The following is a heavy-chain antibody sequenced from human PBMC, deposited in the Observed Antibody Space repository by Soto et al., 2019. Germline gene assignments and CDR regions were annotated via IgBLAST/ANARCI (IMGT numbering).Heavy chain of an antibody. V-gene: IGHV3-23*01. CDR2: ISGSGGST. CDR1: GFTFSSYA. J-gene: IGHJ4*02. CDR3: SRENWFQDY. D-gene: IGHD3-10*01. Sequence: GGSLRLSCAASGFTFSSYAMSWVRQAPGKGLEWVSAISGSGGSTYYADSVKGRFTISRDNSKNSLYLQMNSLRAGDTALYYCSRENWFQDYWGQGTLVTVSS.